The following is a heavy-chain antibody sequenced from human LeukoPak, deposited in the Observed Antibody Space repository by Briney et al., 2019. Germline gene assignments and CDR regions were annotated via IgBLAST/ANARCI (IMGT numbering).Heavy chain of an antibody. CDR3: ASFGGEVPTNYYYYGMDV. CDR1: GYIFTAYY. V-gene: IGHV1-46*01. J-gene: IGHJ6*02. CDR2: INPSGGST. D-gene: IGHD3-10*01. Sequence: ASVKVSCKASGYIFTAYYMHWVRQAPGQGLEWMGIINPSGGSTSYAQKFQGRVTMTRDTSTSTVYMELSSLRSEDTAVYYCASFGGEVPTNYYYYGMDVWGQGTTVTVSS.